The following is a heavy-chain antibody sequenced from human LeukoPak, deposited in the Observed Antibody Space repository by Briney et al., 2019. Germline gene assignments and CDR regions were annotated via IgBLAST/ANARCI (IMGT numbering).Heavy chain of an antibody. D-gene: IGHD6-19*01. CDR1: GFTFSSYA. CDR2: ISYDGSNK. Sequence: GPLRLSCAASGFTFSSYAMHWVRQAPGKGLEWVAVISYDGSNKYYADSVKGRFTISRDNSKNTLYLQMNSLRAEDTAVYYCAREGIAVAGTFHYYGMDVWGQGTTVTVSS. J-gene: IGHJ6*02. CDR3: AREGIAVAGTFHYYGMDV. V-gene: IGHV3-30-3*01.